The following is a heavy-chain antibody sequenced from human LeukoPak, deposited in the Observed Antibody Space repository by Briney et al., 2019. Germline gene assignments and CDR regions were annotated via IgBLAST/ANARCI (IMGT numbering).Heavy chain of an antibody. Sequence: GASVKVSCKASGYTFTSYYMHWVRQAPGQGLEWMGIINPNGGSTNYAQKLQGRVTMTRDTSTSTVYMELSSLGSEDTAVYYCTRDKGGSYSDYWGQGTLVTVSS. CDR1: GYTFTSYY. CDR2: INPNGGST. V-gene: IGHV1-46*01. D-gene: IGHD2-15*01. CDR3: TRDKGGSYSDY. J-gene: IGHJ4*02.